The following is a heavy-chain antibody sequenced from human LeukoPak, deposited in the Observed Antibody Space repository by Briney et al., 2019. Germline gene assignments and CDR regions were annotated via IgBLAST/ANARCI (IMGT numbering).Heavy chain of an antibody. CDR2: IRYDGSNK. CDR1: GFTFSSYG. D-gene: IGHD3-9*01. CDR3: AKDSGMYDISGTNAFDI. V-gene: IGHV3-30*02. Sequence: GGSLRLSCAASGFTFSSYGMHWVRQAPGKGLEWVAFIRYDGSNKYYADSVKGRFTISRDNSKNTLYLQMNSLRAEDTAVYYCAKDSGMYDISGTNAFDIWGQGTMVTVSS. J-gene: IGHJ3*02.